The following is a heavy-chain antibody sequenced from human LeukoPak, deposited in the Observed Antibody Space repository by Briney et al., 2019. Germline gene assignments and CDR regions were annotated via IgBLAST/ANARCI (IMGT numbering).Heavy chain of an antibody. J-gene: IGHJ5*02. CDR2: IYSGDTT. V-gene: IGHV3-66*01. CDR1: GFTVSSNC. Sequence: PGGSLRLSCAASGFTVSSNCISWVRQAPGKGLEWVSLIYSGDTTYYADSVKARFSISRDDSKNTVYLQMNSLRAEDTAVYFCARVPYDWGAWGWFDPWGQGTQVTVSS. CDR3: ARVPYDWGAWGWFDP. D-gene: IGHD3-16*01.